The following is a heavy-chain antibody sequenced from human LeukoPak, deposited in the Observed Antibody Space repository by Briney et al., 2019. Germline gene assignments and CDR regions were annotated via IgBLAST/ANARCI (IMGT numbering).Heavy chain of an antibody. CDR1: GVSISTYS. J-gene: IGHJ2*01. V-gene: IGHV4-59*01. CDR3: ATDGNFDL. CDR2: ISYSGST. Sequence: SETLSLTCTVSGVSISTYSWSWIRQPPGKGLEWIGYISYSGSTSYNPSLRSRVTISVDTSKNQFSLKLSSVTAADTAVYYCATDGNFDLWGRGTLVTVSP. D-gene: IGHD1-26*01.